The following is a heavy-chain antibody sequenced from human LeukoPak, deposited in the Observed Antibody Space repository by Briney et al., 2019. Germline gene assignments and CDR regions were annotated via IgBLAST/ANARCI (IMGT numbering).Heavy chain of an antibody. V-gene: IGHV1-2*02. J-gene: IGHJ4*02. CDR1: GYTFTGYY. CDR2: INPNSGGT. CDR3: ARGGKKQMATTPCGY. Sequence: ASVKLSCKASGYTFTGYYMHWVRQAPGQGLEWMGWINPNSGGTNYAQKFQGRVTMTRDTSISTAYMELNRLRSDDTAVYYCARGGKKQMATTPCGYWGQGTLVTVSS. D-gene: IGHD5-24*01.